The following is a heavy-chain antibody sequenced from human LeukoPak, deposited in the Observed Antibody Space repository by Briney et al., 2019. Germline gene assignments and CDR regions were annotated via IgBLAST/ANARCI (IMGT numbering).Heavy chain of an antibody. V-gene: IGHV1-46*01. CDR1: GYTFTSYY. D-gene: IGHD1-26*01. J-gene: IGHJ5*02. CDR2: INPSGGTT. Sequence: ASVKVSCKASGYTFTSYYMHWVRQAPGQGLEWMGLINPSGGTTRYAQKFQGRVTMTRDLSTSTDYMELSSLRSDDTAVYFCARDNSVGDYAWWFDPWGQGALVTVSS. CDR3: ARDNSVGDYAWWFDP.